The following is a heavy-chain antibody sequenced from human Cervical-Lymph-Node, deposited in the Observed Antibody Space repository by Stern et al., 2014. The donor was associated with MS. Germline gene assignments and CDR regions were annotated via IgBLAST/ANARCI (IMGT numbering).Heavy chain of an antibody. Sequence: EVQLVESGGGVVRPGGSLRLSCVASGITFEDYGMSWVRQAPGKGLEWVSGMHWDGGKTGYGDSVKGRFPISRDNAKNSLYLQMNSLRAEDTAVYYCAREGRRQHMGYFYHGFDVWGRGSTVTISS. CDR2: MHWDGGKT. CDR3: AREGRRQHMGYFYHGFDV. D-gene: IGHD6-13*01. J-gene: IGHJ6*02. V-gene: IGHV3-20*04. CDR1: GITFEDYG.